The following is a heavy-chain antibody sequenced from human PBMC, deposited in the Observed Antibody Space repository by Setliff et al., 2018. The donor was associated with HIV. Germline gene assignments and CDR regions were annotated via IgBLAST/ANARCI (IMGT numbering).Heavy chain of an antibody. CDR1: RFDFNNYW. Sequence: GSLRLSCAASRFDFNNYWMCWVRQAPGKGLEWVANIGQDGSENYFVDSVKGRFTISRDNTRSSLFLHMDSLTAEDTAVYYCAREALSRDGYSYFDYWGQGTLVTVSS. J-gene: IGHJ4*02. V-gene: IGHV3-7*01. CDR2: IGQDGSEN. CDR3: AREALSRDGYSYFDY. D-gene: IGHD5-12*01.